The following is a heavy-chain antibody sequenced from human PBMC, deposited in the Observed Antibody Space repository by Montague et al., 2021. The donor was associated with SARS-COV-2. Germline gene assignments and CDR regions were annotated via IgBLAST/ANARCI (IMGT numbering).Heavy chain of an antibody. CDR1: GGSIRGYY. D-gene: IGHD3-22*01. CDR3: ARVGTRLNDYDGSGYFDY. V-gene: IGHV4-59*01. J-gene: IGHJ4*02. CDR2: IYYSGGT. Sequence: SETLSLTCSVSGGSIRGYYWSWIRQPPGKGPGWIGYIYYSGGTNYNPSLKSRVTISVDTSKNQFSLELSSVTAADTAMYYCARVGTRLNDYDGSGYFDYWGQGALVIVSS.